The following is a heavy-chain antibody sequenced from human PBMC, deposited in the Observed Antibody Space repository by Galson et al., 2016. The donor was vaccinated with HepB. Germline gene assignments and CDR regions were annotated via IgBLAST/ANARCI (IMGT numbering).Heavy chain of an antibody. Sequence: SLRLSCATSAFTFTTYGMHWVRQAPGKRLEWLAFMSYDGSNKNYADSVKGRFTISRDNSKNTLYLQINSLRAEDTAVYYCATEKRDAFDVWGQGTMV. V-gene: IGHV3-30*12. CDR1: AFTFTTYG. CDR3: ATEKRDAFDV. CDR2: MSYDGSNK. D-gene: IGHD1-1*01. J-gene: IGHJ3*01.